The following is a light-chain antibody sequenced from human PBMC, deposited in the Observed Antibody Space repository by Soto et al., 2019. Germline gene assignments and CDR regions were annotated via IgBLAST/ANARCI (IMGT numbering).Light chain of an antibody. CDR1: QDISRW. CDR3: QEYNSYPWT. J-gene: IGKJ1*01. Sequence: DIQMTQSPSTLSASVGDRVTITCRPSQDISRWLAWYQQNPGKAPKVLIYKASSLESGVPSTFSGSGSGAAFTLTISSLQPDDSATYYDQEYNSYPWTLGQGTKVEVK. CDR2: KAS. V-gene: IGKV1-5*03.